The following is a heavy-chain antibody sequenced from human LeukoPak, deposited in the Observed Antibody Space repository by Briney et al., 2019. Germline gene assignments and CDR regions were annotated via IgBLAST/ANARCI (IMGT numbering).Heavy chain of an antibody. CDR2: GHYSGNT. D-gene: IGHD2-8*01. Sequence: SETLSLTCTVSGTSITSYYWNWIRQAPGQGPEWIGYGHYSGNTKYNPPLKSRVTISVDTSKNQFSLRLSSVTAADSAVYFCAKWASDNRAFDLWGQGTLVTVSS. J-gene: IGHJ4*02. V-gene: IGHV4-59*08. CDR1: GTSITSYY. CDR3: AKWASDNRAFDL.